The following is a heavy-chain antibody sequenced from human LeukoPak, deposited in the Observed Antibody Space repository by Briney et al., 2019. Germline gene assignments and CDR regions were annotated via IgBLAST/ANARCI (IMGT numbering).Heavy chain of an antibody. CDR3: ARGTERASWFDH. CDR2: IYHSGST. V-gene: IGHV4-30-2*01. J-gene: IGHJ5*02. D-gene: IGHD1-1*01. CDR1: GGSISSGGYS. Sequence: SETLSLTCAVSGGSISSGGYSWRWLRQPPGTGLEWIGYIYHSGSTYYSPSLKSRVTISVDRSKNQFSLKLSSVTAADTAVYYCARGTERASWFDHWGQGTLVTVSS.